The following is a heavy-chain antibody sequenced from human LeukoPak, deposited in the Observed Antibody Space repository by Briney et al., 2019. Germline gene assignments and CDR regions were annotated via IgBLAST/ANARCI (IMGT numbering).Heavy chain of an antibody. J-gene: IGHJ4*02. CDR1: GFTFSSYW. Sequence: GGSLRLSCAASGFTFSSYWMSWVRQAPGKGLEWVANIKQDGSEKYYVDSVKGRFTISRDNAKNSLYLQMNSLRAEDTAVCYCARFGWFYDILTGYLDYWGQGTLVTVSS. V-gene: IGHV3-7*03. CDR2: IKQDGSEK. CDR3: ARFGWFYDILTGYLDY. D-gene: IGHD3-9*01.